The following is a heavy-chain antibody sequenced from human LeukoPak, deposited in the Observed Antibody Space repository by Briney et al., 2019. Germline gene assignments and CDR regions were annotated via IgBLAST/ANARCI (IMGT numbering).Heavy chain of an antibody. CDR2: ISRASESI. CDR3: ARGGPAAGRFDY. J-gene: IGHJ4*02. D-gene: IGHD6-13*01. Sequence: GGSLRLSCEASGFNFNTYSMAWVRQAPGKGLEWVSIISRASESIFYADSVKGRFTISRDNAKNSLYLQMNSLRAEDTAVYYCARGGPAAGRFDYWGQGTLVTVSS. V-gene: IGHV3-21*01. CDR1: GFNFNTYS.